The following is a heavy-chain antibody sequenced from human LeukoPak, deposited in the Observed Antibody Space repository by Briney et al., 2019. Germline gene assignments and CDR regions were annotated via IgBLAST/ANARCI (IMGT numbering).Heavy chain of an antibody. CDR2: ISISGDKT. V-gene: IGHV3-23*01. J-gene: IGHJ4*02. CDR1: GFTFRSHA. D-gene: IGHD4-17*01. CDR3: AKEIRPNDY. Sequence: GGSLRLSCAASGFTFRSHAMTWVRQAPGKGLEWVSAISISGDKTHYTDSVKGRFTISRDNSKNTVYLQMNSLRPDDTAVYYCAKEIRPNDYWGQGTLVTVSS.